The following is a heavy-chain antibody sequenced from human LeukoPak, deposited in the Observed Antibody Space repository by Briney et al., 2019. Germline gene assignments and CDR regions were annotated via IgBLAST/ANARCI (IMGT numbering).Heavy chain of an antibody. V-gene: IGHV4-39*07. CDR2: IYHSGST. CDR1: GGSISSSSYY. D-gene: IGHD3-10*01. CDR3: ARAYGSGSYWANYYYYMDV. Sequence: SETLSLTCTVSGGSISSSSYYWGWIRQPPGKGLEWIGEIYHSGSTNYNPSLKSRVTISVDKSKNQFSLKLSSVTAADTAVYYCARAYGSGSYWANYYYYMDVWGKGTTVTVSS. J-gene: IGHJ6*03.